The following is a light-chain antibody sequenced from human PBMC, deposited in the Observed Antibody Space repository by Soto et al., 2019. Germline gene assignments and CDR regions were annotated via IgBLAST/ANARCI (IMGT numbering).Light chain of an antibody. J-gene: IGLJ1*01. CDR1: SSGVGGYNY. CDR2: DVS. V-gene: IGLV2-14*01. Sequence: QSVLTQPASVSGSPGQSITISCTGTSSGVGGYNYVSWYQQHPGKAPKLMIYDVSNRPSGVSNRFSGSKSGNTASLTISGLQAEDEADYYCSSYTSSSTSLYVFGTGTKVTVL. CDR3: SSYTSSSTSLYV.